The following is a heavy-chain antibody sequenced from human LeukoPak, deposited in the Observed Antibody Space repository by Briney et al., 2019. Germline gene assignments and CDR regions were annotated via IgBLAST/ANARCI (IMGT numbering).Heavy chain of an antibody. Sequence: PGGSLRLSCAASGFTFDDNAMRWVRQAPGKGLEWVSLISGNGGSTYYADSVKGRFTISRDNSKNSLYLQMNSLRTEDTALYYCAKDIGYGDYVVGNYYYGMDVWGQGTTVTVSS. CDR3: AKDIGYGDYVVGNYYYGMDV. CDR1: GFTFDDNA. CDR2: ISGNGGST. D-gene: IGHD4-17*01. V-gene: IGHV3-43*02. J-gene: IGHJ6*02.